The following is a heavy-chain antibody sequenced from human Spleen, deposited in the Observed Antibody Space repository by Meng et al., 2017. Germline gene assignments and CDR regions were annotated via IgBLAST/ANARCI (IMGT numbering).Heavy chain of an antibody. Sequence: LRLSCIVSGGSISSGSNYWTWIRQPAGKGLEWIGRSYSNGDTHYNPSLKSRLTISLDTSKNQFTLSLSSVTAADTAVYYCARERQVVGDNWFDPWGQGTLVTVSS. D-gene: IGHD2-15*01. J-gene: IGHJ5*02. CDR1: GGSISSGSNY. CDR2: SYSNGDT. V-gene: IGHV4-61*02. CDR3: ARERQVVGDNWFDP.